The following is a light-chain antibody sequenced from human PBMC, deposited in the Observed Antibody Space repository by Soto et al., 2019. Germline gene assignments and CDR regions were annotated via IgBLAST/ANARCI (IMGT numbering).Light chain of an antibody. V-gene: IGKV3-11*01. CDR2: DIS. Sequence: EIVMTQSPATLSVSPGERATLSCRASQSVSGYLAWYQQKPGQAPRLLIYDISKRATGIPARFSGSGSATDFTLTISSLEPEDFAVYYCQHRSSWPITFGQGTRLEIK. CDR1: QSVSGY. CDR3: QHRSSWPIT. J-gene: IGKJ5*01.